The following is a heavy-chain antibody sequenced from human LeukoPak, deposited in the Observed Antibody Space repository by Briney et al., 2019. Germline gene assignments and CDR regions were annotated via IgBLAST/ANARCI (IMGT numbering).Heavy chain of an antibody. J-gene: IGHJ4*02. V-gene: IGHV3-23*01. D-gene: IGHD5-24*01. Sequence: TGGSLRLSCAASGFPFSTYAMSWVRQAPGMGLEWVSAISGRGDTIFYADSVKGRFTASRDNSKNTLYLQVNSLRAEDTAVYYCAKATLATTYFDSWGQGTLVTVSS. CDR3: AKATLATTYFDS. CDR1: GFPFSTYA. CDR2: ISGRGDTI.